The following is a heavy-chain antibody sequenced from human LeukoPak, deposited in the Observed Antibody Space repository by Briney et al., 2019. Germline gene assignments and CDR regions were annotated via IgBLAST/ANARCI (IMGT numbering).Heavy chain of an antibody. V-gene: IGHV4-30-4*07. CDR1: GGSISSGGYS. D-gene: IGHD1-26*01. CDR2: IYYSGST. J-gene: IGHJ6*03. CDR3: ARDVPGGYYYYMDV. Sequence: SETLSLPCAVSGGSISSGGYSWSWIRQPPGKGLGWIGYIYYSGSTYYNPSLKSRVTISVDTSKNQFSLKLSSVTAADTAVYYCARDVPGGYYYYMDVWGKGTTVTVSS.